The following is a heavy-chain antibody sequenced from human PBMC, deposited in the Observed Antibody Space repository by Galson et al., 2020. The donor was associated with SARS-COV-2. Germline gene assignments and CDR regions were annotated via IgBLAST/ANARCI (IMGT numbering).Heavy chain of an antibody. CDR1: GGSISSGDYY. CDR2: IYYSGST. V-gene: IGHV4-30-4*01. J-gene: IGHJ3*02. Sequence: SETLSLTCTVSGGSISSGDYYWSWIRQPPGKGLEWIGYIYYSGSTYYNPSLKSRVTISVDTSKNQFSLKLSSVTAADTAVYYCARFQGALRDFWSGYWGGDAFDIWGQGTMVTVSS. D-gene: IGHD3-3*01. CDR3: ARFQGALRDFWSGYWGGDAFDI.